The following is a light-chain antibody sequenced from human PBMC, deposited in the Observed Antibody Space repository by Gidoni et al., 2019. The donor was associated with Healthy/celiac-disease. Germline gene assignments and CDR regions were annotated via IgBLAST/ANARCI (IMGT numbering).Light chain of an antibody. CDR1: TPNLGSNY. Sequence: QSVLTLPPSASGTPGQRVTISCSGSTPNLGSNYVYWYQQLPGTAPKLLIYKNNQRPSGVPDRFSGSKSGTSASLAISGLRSEDEADYYCATWDDSLSGWVFGGGTKLTVL. CDR3: ATWDDSLSGWV. CDR2: KNN. V-gene: IGLV1-47*01. J-gene: IGLJ3*02.